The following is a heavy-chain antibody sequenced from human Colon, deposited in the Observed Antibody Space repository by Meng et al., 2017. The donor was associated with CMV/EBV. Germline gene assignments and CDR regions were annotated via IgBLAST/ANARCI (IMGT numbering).Heavy chain of an antibody. D-gene: IGHD3-16*01. J-gene: IGHJ4*02. CDR1: GGSLIGTNW. V-gene: IGHV4-4*01. CDR2: IFHSGAS. Sequence: TRPLTCVVSGGSLIGTNWWNWVRQPPGGGLEWIGEIFHSGASNYNPSLKSRATISIDNSKNQFSLRLASVTVADTAVYFCADPPAGLWGQGVLVTVSS. CDR3: ADPPAGL.